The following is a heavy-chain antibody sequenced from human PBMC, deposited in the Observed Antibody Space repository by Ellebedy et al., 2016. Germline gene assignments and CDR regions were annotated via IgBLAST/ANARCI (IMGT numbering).Heavy chain of an antibody. D-gene: IGHD2-2*01. V-gene: IGHV1-18*01. Sequence: ASVKVSXXASGYTFTSYGISWVRQAPGQGLEWMGWISAYNGNTNYAQKLQGRVTMTTDTSTSTAYMELRSLRSDDTAVYYCARALTSVVVPAAFHFDYWGQGTLVTVSS. CDR2: ISAYNGNT. CDR1: GYTFTSYG. J-gene: IGHJ4*02. CDR3: ARALTSVVVPAAFHFDY.